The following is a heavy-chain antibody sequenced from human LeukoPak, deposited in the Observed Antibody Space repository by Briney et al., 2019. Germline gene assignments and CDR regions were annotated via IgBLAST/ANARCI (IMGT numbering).Heavy chain of an antibody. V-gene: IGHV1-18*01. CDR2: ISDYNGNT. D-gene: IGHD1-26*01. CDR3: ARGGNYFRFDP. Sequence: GSVKVSCKASGYTFTTFGISWVRQAPGQGLEWVGWISDYNGNTKYAQRLQGRVTVTRDTSTSTAYMELRSLRSDDTAVYYCARGGNYFRFDPWGQGTLVTVSS. J-gene: IGHJ5*02. CDR1: GYTFTTFG.